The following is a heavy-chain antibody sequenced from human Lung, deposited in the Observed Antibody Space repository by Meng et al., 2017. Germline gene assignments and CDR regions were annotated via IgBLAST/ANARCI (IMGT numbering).Heavy chain of an antibody. J-gene: IGHJ4*02. Sequence: EVQLVESGGGLVKPGGSLRLSCAASEFTFSDYSRNWVRQAPGKGLEWVSFISNTGKYIYYADSVKGRFTISRDNAKNSLYLQINSLRAEDTAVYYCARGSYQPLLLSALDYWGQGTLVTVSS. CDR1: EFTFSDYS. V-gene: IGHV3-21*01. CDR2: ISNTGKYI. D-gene: IGHD2-15*01. CDR3: ARGSYQPLLLSALDY.